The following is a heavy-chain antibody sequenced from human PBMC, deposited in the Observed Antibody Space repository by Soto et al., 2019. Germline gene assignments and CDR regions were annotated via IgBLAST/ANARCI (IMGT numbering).Heavy chain of an antibody. Sequence: EVQLVESGGGLVQPGGSLRLSCAASGFTFSSYAMHGFRQAPARGLEYVSAISSSGSNTFYANSVKGRFTVSRDNSENTLSLKMGSMRVEDMAIYYCARDPEYTNGWYYDYWGQGTLVTVSS. J-gene: IGHJ4*02. CDR1: GFTFSSYA. CDR3: ARDPEYTNGWYYDY. D-gene: IGHD6-19*01. V-gene: IGHV3-64*01. CDR2: ISSSGSNT.